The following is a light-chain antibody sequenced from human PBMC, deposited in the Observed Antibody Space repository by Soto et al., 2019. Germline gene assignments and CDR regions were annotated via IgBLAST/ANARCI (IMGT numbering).Light chain of an antibody. V-gene: IGKV3D-20*01. Sequence: EIVLTQSPATLSLSPGEGATLSCGASQTVTSNYLAWYQHKPGLAPRLLIYAASSRAAGIPGRFSGSGSGTAFTLTIRRLEPEDFAVYYCQQYGSSPLTFGGGAKVEIK. CDR3: QQYGSSPLT. CDR2: AAS. CDR1: QTVTSNY. J-gene: IGKJ4*01.